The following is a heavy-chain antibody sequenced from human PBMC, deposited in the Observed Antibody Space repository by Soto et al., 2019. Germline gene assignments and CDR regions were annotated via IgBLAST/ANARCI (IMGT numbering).Heavy chain of an antibody. CDR1: GYSFSSYW. J-gene: IGHJ6*02. Sequence: PXESLNISCKGSGYSFSSYWIGWVRQMPGKGLEGMGIIYPGDSDTRYSPSFQGQVTISADKSISTAYLQWSSLKASDTAMYYCASYSSSPTTSYYYYYYGMDVWGQGATVTVSS. D-gene: IGHD6-6*01. V-gene: IGHV5-51*01. CDR2: IYPGDSDT. CDR3: ASYSSSPTTSYYYYYYGMDV.